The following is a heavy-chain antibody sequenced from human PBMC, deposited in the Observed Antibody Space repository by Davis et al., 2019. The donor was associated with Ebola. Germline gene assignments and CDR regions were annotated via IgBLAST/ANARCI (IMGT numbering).Heavy chain of an antibody. Sequence: MPSETLSLTCTVSGGSISSYYWSWIRQPPGRGLEWIGYIYYSGSTNYNPSLKSRVTISVDTSKNQFSLKLSSVTAADTAVYYCARALLRYFDWSYYFDYWGQGNLVTVSS. J-gene: IGHJ4*02. CDR2: IYYSGST. V-gene: IGHV4-59*12. CDR3: ARALLRYFDWSYYFDY. D-gene: IGHD3-9*01. CDR1: GGSISSYY.